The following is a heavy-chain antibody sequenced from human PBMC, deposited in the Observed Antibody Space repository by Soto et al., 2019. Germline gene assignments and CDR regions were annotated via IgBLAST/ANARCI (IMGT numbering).Heavy chain of an antibody. J-gene: IGHJ2*01. Sequence: PGGSLRLSCAASGVTFCSYWMHGVRTAPGKGLVWVSRINSDGSSTSYADSVKGRFTISRDNAKNTLYLQMNSLRAEDTAVYYSEKISLYQSDWGRCGPSWDLDFLGRRTLV. CDR2: INSDGSST. D-gene: IGHD3-16*01. CDR1: GVTFCSYW. CDR3: EKISLYQSDWGRCGPSWDLDF. V-gene: IGHV3-74*01.